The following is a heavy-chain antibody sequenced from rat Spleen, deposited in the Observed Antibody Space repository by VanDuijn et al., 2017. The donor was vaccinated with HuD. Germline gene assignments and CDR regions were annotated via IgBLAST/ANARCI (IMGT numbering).Heavy chain of an antibody. CDR1: GFSLSSYG. CDR3: ARDYGSNLGVDY. Sequence: QVQLKESGPGLVQPSQTLSLTCTVSGFSLSSYGVIWVRQTPGKGLEWMGVIWTGGSTAYNLVLKSRLSINRDTSKSQVFLKMNSLQTDDTAMYFCARDYGSNLGVDYWGQGVMVTVSS. CDR2: IWTGGST. J-gene: IGHJ2*01. D-gene: IGHD1-9*01. V-gene: IGHV2-16*01.